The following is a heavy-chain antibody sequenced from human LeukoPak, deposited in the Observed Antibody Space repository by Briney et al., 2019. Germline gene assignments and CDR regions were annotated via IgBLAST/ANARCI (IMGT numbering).Heavy chain of an antibody. CDR1: GGSISSSSYY. D-gene: IGHD3-10*01. J-gene: IGHJ4*02. Sequence: SETLSLTCTVSGGSISSSSYYWGWIRQPPGKGLEWIGSIYYSGSTYYNPSLKSRVTISVDTSKNQFSLKLSSVTAADTAVYYCARLVLLWFGELLYFDHWGQGTLVTVSS. V-gene: IGHV4-39*01. CDR2: IYYSGST. CDR3: ARLVLLWFGELLYFDH.